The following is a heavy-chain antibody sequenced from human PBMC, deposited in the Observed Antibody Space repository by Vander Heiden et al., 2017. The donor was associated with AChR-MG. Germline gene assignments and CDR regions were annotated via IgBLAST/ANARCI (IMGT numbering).Heavy chain of an antibody. V-gene: IGHV1-8*01. CDR1: GYTFTSYD. J-gene: IGHJ6*02. Sequence: QVQLVQSGAEVKKPGASVKVSCKASGYTFTSYDINWVRQATGQGLEWMGWMNPNSGNTGYEQKFQGRVTMTRNTSISTAYMELSSLRSEDTAVYYCATYGDYRLYYYYYGMDVWGQGTTVTVSS. CDR2: MNPNSGNT. CDR3: ATYGDYRLYYYYYGMDV. D-gene: IGHD4-17*01.